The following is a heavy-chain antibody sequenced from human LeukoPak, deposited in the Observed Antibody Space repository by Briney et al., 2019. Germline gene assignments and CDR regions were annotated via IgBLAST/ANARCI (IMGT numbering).Heavy chain of an antibody. D-gene: IGHD1-26*01. Sequence: GGSLRLSCAASGFTFSNAWMSWVRQAPGKGLEWVGRIKSKTDGGTTDYAAPVKGRFTISRDDSKNTLYLQMNSLKTEDTAVYYCTTDLIGSVRELHHFDYWGQGTLVSVSS. CDR2: IKSKTDGGTT. J-gene: IGHJ4*02. V-gene: IGHV3-15*01. CDR3: TTDLIGSVRELHHFDY. CDR1: GFTFSNAW.